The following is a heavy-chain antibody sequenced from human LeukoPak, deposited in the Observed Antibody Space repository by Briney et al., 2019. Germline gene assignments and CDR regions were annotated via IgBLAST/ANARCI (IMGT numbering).Heavy chain of an antibody. Sequence: GGSLRLSCAASGFTFGSYWMSWVRQAPGKGLEWVANIKQDGSEKHYVDSVKGRFTISRDDAKNSLYLQMNSLRAEDTAVYYCARVPYCSSTSCYAIFDYWGQGALVTVSS. CDR3: ARVPYCSSTSCYAIFDY. D-gene: IGHD2-2*01. CDR1: GFTFGSYW. J-gene: IGHJ4*02. CDR2: IKQDGSEK. V-gene: IGHV3-7*05.